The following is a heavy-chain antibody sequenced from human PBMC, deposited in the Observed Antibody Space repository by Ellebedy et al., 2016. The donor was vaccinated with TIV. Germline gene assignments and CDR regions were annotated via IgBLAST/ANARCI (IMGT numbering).Heavy chain of an antibody. CDR2: LSGSGGYT. CDR3: ALSSGHDSKDIYYYYMDV. V-gene: IGHV3-23*01. J-gene: IGHJ6*03. Sequence: GESLKISXAASGFSFSRSAMSWVRQAPGKGLEWVSTLSGSGGYTFYADSVQGRFTISRDKSKKTLYLQMNSLRVEDTALYYCALSSGHDSKDIYYYYMDVWGIGTTVTVSS. D-gene: IGHD5-12*01. CDR1: GFSFSRSA.